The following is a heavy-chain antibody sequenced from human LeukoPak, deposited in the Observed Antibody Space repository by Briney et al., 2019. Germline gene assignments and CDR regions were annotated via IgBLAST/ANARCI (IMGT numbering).Heavy chain of an antibody. Sequence: GASVKVSCKASGYTFTGYYMHWVRQAPGQGLEWMGWINPNSGGTNYAQKFQGRVTMTRDTSISTAYMELSRLRSDDTAVYYCARGGLTKTAAMLQALSYWGQGTLVTVSS. CDR1: GYTFTGYY. V-gene: IGHV1-2*02. CDR3: ARGGLTKTAAMLQALSY. D-gene: IGHD2-2*01. CDR2: INPNSGGT. J-gene: IGHJ4*02.